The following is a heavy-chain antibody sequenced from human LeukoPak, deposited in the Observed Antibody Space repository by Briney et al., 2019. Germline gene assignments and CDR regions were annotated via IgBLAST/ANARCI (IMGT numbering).Heavy chain of an antibody. D-gene: IGHD5-12*01. V-gene: IGHV3-7*01. CDR3: AREGDISVITYAY. CDR2: IKQDGSEK. CDR1: GFTFSSFW. J-gene: IGHJ4*02. Sequence: PGGSLRLSCAASGFTFSSFWMNWLRQAPGKGLEWVANIKQDGSEKYYADSVKGRFTISRDIAKNSLFLQMNSLRAEDTAVYYCAREGDISVITYAYWGQGALVTVSS.